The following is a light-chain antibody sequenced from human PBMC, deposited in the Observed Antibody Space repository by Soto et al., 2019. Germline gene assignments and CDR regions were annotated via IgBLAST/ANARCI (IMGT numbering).Light chain of an antibody. Sequence: DIQMTQSPSTLSASVGDRVTITCRASQSISSWLAWYQQKPGKASKLLIYDASSLESGVPSRFSGSGSGKECTHTIRSLQPDDFATYFCQQYNIYLYTFGKGINVDIK. CDR3: QQYNIYLYT. J-gene: IGKJ2*01. CDR1: QSISSW. CDR2: DAS. V-gene: IGKV1-5*01.